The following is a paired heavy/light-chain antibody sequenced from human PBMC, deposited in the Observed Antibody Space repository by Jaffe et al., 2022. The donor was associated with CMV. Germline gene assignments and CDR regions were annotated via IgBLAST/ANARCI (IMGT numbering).Light chain of an antibody. CDR2: SNN. Sequence: QSVLTQPPSASGTPGQRVTISCSGSSSNIRRNTVNWYQQLPGTAPKLLIYSNNQRPSGVPDRFSGSKSGTSASLAISGLQSEDEADYYCATWDDSLTGWVFGGGTKLTVL. V-gene: IGLV1-44*01. J-gene: IGLJ3*02. CDR1: SSNIRRNT. CDR3: ATWDDSLTGWV.
Heavy chain of an antibody. CDR1: GFTFSNFW. V-gene: IGHV3-74*01. CDR2: INSDGRGT. Sequence: EVQLVESGGGLVQPGGSLRLSCAASGFTFSNFWMHWVRQAPGKGLMWVSRINSDGRGTSYADSVKGRFTISRDNARNTLSLQMNSLRAEDTAVYYCVRDGFGDYPIDYWGQGTLVTVSS. J-gene: IGHJ4*02. D-gene: IGHD4-17*01. CDR3: VRDGFGDYPIDY.